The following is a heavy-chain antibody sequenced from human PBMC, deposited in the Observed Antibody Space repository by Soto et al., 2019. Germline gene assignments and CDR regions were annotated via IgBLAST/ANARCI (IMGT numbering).Heavy chain of an antibody. D-gene: IGHD3-3*01. CDR3: AAGITIFGAADY. V-gene: IGHV1-58*02. CDR1: GFTFTSSA. Sequence: ASVKVSCKASGFTFTSSAIQWVRQARGQRLEWMGWIVVGSGNTDYAQKFQKRVTITRDMSTSTAYMELSSLRSEDTAVYYCAAGITIFGAADYWGQEPWSPSPQ. J-gene: IGHJ4*01. CDR2: IVVGSGNT.